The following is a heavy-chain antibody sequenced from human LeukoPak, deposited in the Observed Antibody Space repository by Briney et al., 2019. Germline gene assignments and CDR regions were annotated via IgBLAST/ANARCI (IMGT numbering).Heavy chain of an antibody. CDR1: GFSFSSYA. D-gene: IGHD6-19*01. V-gene: IGHV3-23*01. CDR2: INGRGSNT. CDR3: AKYAKTTAVAGFDS. Sequence: GGSPRLSCAASGFSFSSYAMTWVRQAPGKGLEWVSSINGRGSNTYYADSVQGRFTISRDNSKNTLYLQMNSLRAEDTAVYFCAKYAKTTAVAGFDSWGQGALVTVSS. J-gene: IGHJ4*02.